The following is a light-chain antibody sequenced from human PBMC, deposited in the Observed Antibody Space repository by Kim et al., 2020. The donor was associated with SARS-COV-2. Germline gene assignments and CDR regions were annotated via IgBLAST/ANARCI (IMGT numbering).Light chain of an antibody. Sequence: DIQMTQFPSSLSASIGDRVTITCRASQVIGNSLVWYQQKSGQAPNLLVYTTSRLPSGVPSRFSGSGSGTDYTLTISSLQPEDFATYYCQQYSSVPLTFGGGTKVDIK. CDR2: TTS. CDR3: QQYSSVPLT. J-gene: IGKJ4*01. V-gene: IGKV1-NL1*01. CDR1: QVIGNS.